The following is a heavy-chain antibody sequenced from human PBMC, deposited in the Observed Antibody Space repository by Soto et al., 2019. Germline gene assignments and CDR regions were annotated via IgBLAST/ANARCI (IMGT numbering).Heavy chain of an antibody. J-gene: IGHJ6*03. D-gene: IGHD4-17*01. Sequence: GGSLRLSCAASGFTFSSYAMSWVRQAPGKGLEWVSAISGSGGSTYYADSVKGRFTISRDNSKNTLYLQMNSLRAEDTAVYYCAKAYGDYPYYYYYYNMDVWGKGTTVTVSS. V-gene: IGHV3-23*01. CDR3: AKAYGDYPYYYYYYNMDV. CDR2: ISGSGGST. CDR1: GFTFSSYA.